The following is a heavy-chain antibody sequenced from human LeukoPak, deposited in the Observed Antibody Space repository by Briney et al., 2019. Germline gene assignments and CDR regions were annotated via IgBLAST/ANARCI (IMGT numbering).Heavy chain of an antibody. V-gene: IGHV4-4*02. D-gene: IGHD4-17*01. CDR1: GGSVSSGNW. J-gene: IGHJ6*03. CDR2: IHYSGNT. CDR3: ARAYGDYVDV. Sequence: SETLSLTCAVSGGSVSSGNWWSWVRQTPGKGLEWIGEIHYSGNTNYNPSLKSRLTMLLDKSRDNFSLKLRSATAADTAVYYCARAYGDYVDVWGQGTTVTVSS.